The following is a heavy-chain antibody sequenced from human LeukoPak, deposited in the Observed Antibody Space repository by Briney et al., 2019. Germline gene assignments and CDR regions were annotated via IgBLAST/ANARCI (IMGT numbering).Heavy chain of an antibody. CDR3: ARDLSYGDSGFDY. V-gene: IGHV3-30-3*01. J-gene: IGHJ4*02. Sequence: PGGSLRLSCAASGFTFSSYAMHWVRQAPGKGLEWVAVISYDGSNKYYADSVKGRFTISRDNSKNTLYLQMNSLRAEDTAVYYCARDLSYGDSGFDYWGQGTLVTASS. CDR2: ISYDGSNK. CDR1: GFTFSSYA. D-gene: IGHD4-17*01.